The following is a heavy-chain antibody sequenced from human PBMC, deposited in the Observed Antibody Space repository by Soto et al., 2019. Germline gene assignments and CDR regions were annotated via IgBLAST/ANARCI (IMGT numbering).Heavy chain of an antibody. Sequence: SVKVSCKASGGTFSSYAISWVRQAPGQGLEWMGGIIPIFGTANYAQKFQGRVTITADESTSTAYMELSSLRSEDTAVYYCARAGIAAAGTFVHYYYYGMDVWGQGTTVTVSS. J-gene: IGHJ6*02. CDR1: GGTFSSYA. CDR2: IIPIFGTA. D-gene: IGHD6-13*01. CDR3: ARAGIAAAGTFVHYYYYGMDV. V-gene: IGHV1-69*13.